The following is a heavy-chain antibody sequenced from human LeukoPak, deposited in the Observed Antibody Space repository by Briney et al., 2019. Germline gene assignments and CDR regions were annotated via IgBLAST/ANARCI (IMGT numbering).Heavy chain of an antibody. CDR1: GYTFTDYC. V-gene: IGHV1-2*02. J-gene: IGHJ4*02. CDR2: INPNSGDT. D-gene: IGHD2-2*01. CDR3: ARANFLYCSSTTCLFDY. Sequence: ASVKVSCKASGYTFTDYCLHWARQAPGQGFEWMGWINPNSGDTNYAQKFQGRVTMTRDTSISTAHMEMSRLRSDDTAVYYCARANFLYCSSTTCLFDYWGQGTLVTVSS.